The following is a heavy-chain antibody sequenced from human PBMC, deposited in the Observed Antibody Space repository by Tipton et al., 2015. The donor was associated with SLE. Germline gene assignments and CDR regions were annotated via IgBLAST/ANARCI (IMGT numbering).Heavy chain of an antibody. V-gene: IGHV5-10-1*01. D-gene: IGHD6-19*01. CDR2: IGPTDSYT. Sequence: VQLVQSGAEVKKPGESLRISCKGSGYTFSSYWINWVRQMPGKGLEWMGKIGPTDSYTNYSPSLKSRVTISVDTSKNQFSLKLSSVTAADTAVYYCAISSGWSVDYWGQGTLVTVSS. CDR1: GYTFSSYW. J-gene: IGHJ4*02. CDR3: AISSGWSVDY.